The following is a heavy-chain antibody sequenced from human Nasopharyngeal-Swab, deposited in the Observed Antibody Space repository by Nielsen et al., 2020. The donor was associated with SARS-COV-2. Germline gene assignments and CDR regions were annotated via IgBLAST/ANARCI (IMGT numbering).Heavy chain of an antibody. Sequence: GESLKISCAASGFTFSSYSMNWVRQAPGKGLEWVANIKQDGSEKYYVDSVKGRFTISRDNAKNSLYLQMNSLRAEDTAVYYCARDSTTVVEGGGYYYYGMDVWGQGTTVTVSS. CDR1: GFTFSSYS. D-gene: IGHD4-23*01. CDR3: ARDSTTVVEGGGYYYYGMDV. CDR2: IKQDGSEK. V-gene: IGHV3-7*01. J-gene: IGHJ6*02.